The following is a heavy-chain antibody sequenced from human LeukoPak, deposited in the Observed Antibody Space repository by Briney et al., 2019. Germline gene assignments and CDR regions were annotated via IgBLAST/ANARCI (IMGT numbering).Heavy chain of an antibody. V-gene: IGHV3-23*01. CDR2: ISGSGDGT. Sequence: PGGSLRLSCAASGFTFRTYAMNWVRQAPGKGLEWVSGISGSGDGTYYADSVQGRFTVSRDNSKNTLYLQMNSLRAEDTAIYYCAKDGLDCTGGSCYHYYYYYGLEVWGHGTAVAVSS. CDR1: GFTFRTYA. D-gene: IGHD2-15*01. CDR3: AKDGLDCTGGSCYHYYYYYGLEV. J-gene: IGHJ6*02.